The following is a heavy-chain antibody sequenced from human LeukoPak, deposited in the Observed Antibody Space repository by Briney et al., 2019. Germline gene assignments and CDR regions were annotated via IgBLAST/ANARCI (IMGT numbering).Heavy chain of an antibody. CDR2: IKQDGSEK. CDR1: EFTFSSSW. Sequence: GGSLRLSCAASEFTFSSSWMSWVRQAPGKGLEWVANIKQDGSEKYYVDSVKGRFTISRDNAKNSLYLQMNSLRAEDTAVYYCARGGSGFERYFDLWGRGTLVTVSS. D-gene: IGHD6-19*01. V-gene: IGHV3-7*05. J-gene: IGHJ2*01. CDR3: ARGGSGFERYFDL.